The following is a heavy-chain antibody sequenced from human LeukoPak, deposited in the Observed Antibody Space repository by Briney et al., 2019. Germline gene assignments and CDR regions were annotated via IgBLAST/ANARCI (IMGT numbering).Heavy chain of an antibody. D-gene: IGHD4-17*01. CDR3: ARDRRYGDYVFDY. CDR2: INWNGGST. CDR1: GFTFDDYG. Sequence: GRSLRLSCAASGFTFDDYGMSWVRQAPGKGLEWVSGINWNGGSTGYADSVKGRFTISRDNAKNSLYLQMNSLRAEDTALYHCARDRRYGDYVFDYWGQGTLVTVSS. J-gene: IGHJ4*02. V-gene: IGHV3-20*01.